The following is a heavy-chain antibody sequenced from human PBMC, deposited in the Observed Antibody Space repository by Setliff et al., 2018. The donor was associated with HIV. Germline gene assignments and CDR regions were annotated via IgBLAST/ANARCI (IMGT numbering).Heavy chain of an antibody. D-gene: IGHD3-22*01. J-gene: IGHJ6*03. Sequence: SETLSLTFTVSGGSISSGGYFWSWIRQLPGKGLEWIGYIYYSGSTYYNPSLKSRVTISVDTAKNQFSLKVSSVTAADTAVYYCARAEGYYDSSVNPGRYYYYYMDVWG. CDR1: GGSISSGGYF. CDR2: IYYSGST. CDR3: ARAEGYYDSSVNPGRYYYYYMDV. V-gene: IGHV4-31*03.